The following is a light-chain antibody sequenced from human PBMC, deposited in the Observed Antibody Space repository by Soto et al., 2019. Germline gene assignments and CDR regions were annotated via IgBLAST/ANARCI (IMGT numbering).Light chain of an antibody. V-gene: IGKV1-27*01. CDR3: QHYNNAPYT. CDR1: QGISNY. J-gene: IGKJ2*01. CDR2: SAS. Sequence: DIQMTQSPSSLSASVGDRVTITCRASQGISNYLAWYQQKPGKVPKLLIYSASTLQSVLPSRFSGSGSGTDFTLTISSLEPEDVATYYCQHYNNAPYTFGQGAKLEIK.